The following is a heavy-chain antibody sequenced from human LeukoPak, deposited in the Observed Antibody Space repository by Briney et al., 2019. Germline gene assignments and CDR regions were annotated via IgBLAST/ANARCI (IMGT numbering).Heavy chain of an antibody. CDR2: ISYSGST. CDR3: ARSNGDYDAFDI. V-gene: IGHV4-59*01. CDR1: GGSISSYY. Sequence: SETLSLTCTVSGGSISSYYWSWIRQPPGKGLEWIDYISYSGSTNYNSSLKSRVTISVDTSKNQFSLKLSSVTAADTAVYYCARSNGDYDAFDIWGQGTMVTVSS. D-gene: IGHD4-17*01. J-gene: IGHJ3*02.